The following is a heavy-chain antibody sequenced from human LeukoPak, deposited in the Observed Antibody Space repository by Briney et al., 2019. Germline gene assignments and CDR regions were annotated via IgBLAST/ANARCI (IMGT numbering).Heavy chain of an antibody. CDR3: ASLDSYYDGSGPNDFDI. Sequence: SETLSLTCTVSGDSISSGYYWGWIRQPPGKGLEWIGSIYHSGSTYYNPSLKSRVTISVDTSKNQFSLKLSSVTAADTAVYYCASLDSYYDGSGPNDFDIWGQGTMVTVSS. D-gene: IGHD3-22*01. J-gene: IGHJ3*02. CDR1: GDSISSGYY. CDR2: IYHSGST. V-gene: IGHV4-38-2*02.